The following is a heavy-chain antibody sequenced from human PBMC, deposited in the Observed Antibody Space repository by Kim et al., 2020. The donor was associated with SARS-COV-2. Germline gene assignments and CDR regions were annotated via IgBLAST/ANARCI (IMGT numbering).Heavy chain of an antibody. V-gene: IGHV3-30*18. CDR3: AKVLSHSSGWDY. D-gene: IGHD6-19*01. CDR1: GFTFSSYG. Sequence: GGSLRLSCAASGFTFSSYGMHWVRQAPGKGLEWVAVISYDGSNKYYADSVKGRFTLSRDNSKNTLYLQMNSLRAEDTAVYYCAKVLSHSSGWDYWGQGTL. CDR2: ISYDGSNK. J-gene: IGHJ4*02.